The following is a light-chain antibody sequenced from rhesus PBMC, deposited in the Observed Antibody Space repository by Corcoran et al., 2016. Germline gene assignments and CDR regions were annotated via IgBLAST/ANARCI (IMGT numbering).Light chain of an antibody. V-gene: IGKV2-90*01. CDR2: EVS. CDR3: MQSIEFPFT. J-gene: IGKJ3*01. CDR1: QSLLDSDGYTC. Sequence: DIVMTQTPLSLPVTPGEPASISCRSRQSLLDSDGYTCLDWYLQQPGQSPQLLIYEVSNRVSGVPDMLSGSGAGTDFTLKISRVEAEDVGVYYCMQSIEFPFTFGPGTKLDIK.